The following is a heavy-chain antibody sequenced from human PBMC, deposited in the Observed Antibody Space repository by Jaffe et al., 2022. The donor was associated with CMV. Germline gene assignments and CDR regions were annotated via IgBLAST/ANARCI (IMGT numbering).Heavy chain of an antibody. V-gene: IGHV3-30*18. CDR2: ISYDGSNK. CDR1: GFTFSSYG. J-gene: IGHJ4*02. D-gene: IGHD6-6*01. CDR3: AKDLEQLVGYYFDY. Sequence: QVQLVESGGGVVQPGRSLRLSCAASGFTFSSYGMHWVRQAPGKGLEWVAVISYDGSNKYYADSVKGRFTISRDNSKNTLYLQMNSLRAEDTAVYYCAKDLEQLVGYYFDYWGQGTLVTVSS.